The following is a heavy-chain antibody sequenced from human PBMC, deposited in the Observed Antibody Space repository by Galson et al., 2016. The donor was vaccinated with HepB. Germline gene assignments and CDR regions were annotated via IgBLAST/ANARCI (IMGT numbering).Heavy chain of an antibody. Sequence: SLRLSCAASGLTFGDYPMTWFRQAPGKGLEWVGFIRSKTYYGTAEYAASVEGRFTISRDDSKRIAYLQMDSPKPEDSAVYYCARGYTNTWYVAGFDYWGQGTLVTVSS. D-gene: IGHD6-13*01. CDR2: IRSKTYYGTA. J-gene: IGHJ4*02. V-gene: IGHV3-49*03. CDR1: GLTFGDYP. CDR3: ARGYTNTWYVAGFDY.